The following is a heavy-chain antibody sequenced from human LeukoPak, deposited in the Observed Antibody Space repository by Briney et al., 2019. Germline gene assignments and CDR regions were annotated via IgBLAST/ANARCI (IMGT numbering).Heavy chain of an antibody. D-gene: IGHD3-3*01. CDR2: ISPNSGGT. CDR1: GYTFTGYY. Sequence: ASVKVSCKASGYTFTGYYMHWVRQAPGQGLEWMGWISPNSGGTNYAQKFRGRVTMTRDTSISTAYMELSRLRSDDTAVYYCASARGITIFGVVIGWFDPWGQGTLVTVSS. J-gene: IGHJ5*02. CDR3: ASARGITIFGVVIGWFDP. V-gene: IGHV1-2*02.